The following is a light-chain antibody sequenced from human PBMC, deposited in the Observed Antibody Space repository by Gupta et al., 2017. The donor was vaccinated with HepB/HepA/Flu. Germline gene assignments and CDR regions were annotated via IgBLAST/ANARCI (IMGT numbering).Light chain of an antibody. Sequence: EIVLTQSPATLSLSPGERATLSCRASQSVSSYLAWYQQKPGQTPRLLIYDASNRATDIPARFSGSGSGTDFTLTISNLEPEDFAIYYCQQRSNWPITFGRGTKVEIK. CDR3: QQRSNWPIT. V-gene: IGKV3-11*01. J-gene: IGKJ4*01. CDR2: DAS. CDR1: QSVSSY.